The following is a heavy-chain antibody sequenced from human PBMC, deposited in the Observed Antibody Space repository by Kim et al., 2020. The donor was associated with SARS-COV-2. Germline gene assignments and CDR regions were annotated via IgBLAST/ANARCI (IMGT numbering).Heavy chain of an antibody. J-gene: IGHJ4*02. CDR1: GFTFSTYA. Sequence: GGSLRLSCGASGFTFSTYAMSWVRQAPGKGLEWVSAISTDGGSTYYADPVKGRFTISRDNSKNTVYLQVNSLRAEDTAVYYCANRRAFYFDYWGQGTLVTVSS. CDR3: ANRRAFYFDY. CDR2: ISTDGGST. V-gene: IGHV3-23*01.